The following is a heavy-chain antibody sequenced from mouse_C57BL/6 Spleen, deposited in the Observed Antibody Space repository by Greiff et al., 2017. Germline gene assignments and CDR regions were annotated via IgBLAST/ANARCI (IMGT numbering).Heavy chain of an antibody. CDR2: IAPETGGT. J-gene: IGHJ3*01. Sequence: QVQLQQSGAELVRPGASVTLSCKASGYPFTDYEMHWVKQTPVHGLEWIGAIAPETGGTAYNQKFKGKAILTADKSSSTAYMELRSLTSEDSAVYYCTTGPAWFAYWGQGTLVTVSA. CDR3: TTGPAWFAY. V-gene: IGHV1-15*01. CDR1: GYPFTDYE.